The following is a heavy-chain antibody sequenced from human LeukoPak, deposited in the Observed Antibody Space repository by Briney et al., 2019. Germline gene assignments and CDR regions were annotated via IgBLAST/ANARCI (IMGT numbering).Heavy chain of an antibody. D-gene: IGHD3-16*01. V-gene: IGHV3-23*01. CDR1: GFTFSSYA. Sequence: GGSLRLSCAASGFTFSSYAMSWVRQAPGKGLEWVSAISGSGGSTYYADSVKGRFTISRDNSKNTLYLQMNSLRAEDTAVYYCAKAWGRGVDRYNWFDPWGQGTLVTVSS. J-gene: IGHJ5*02. CDR3: AKAWGRGVDRYNWFDP. CDR2: ISGSGGST.